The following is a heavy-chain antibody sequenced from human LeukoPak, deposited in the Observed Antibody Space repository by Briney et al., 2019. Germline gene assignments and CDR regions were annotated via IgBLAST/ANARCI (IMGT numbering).Heavy chain of an antibody. V-gene: IGHV1-69*05. Sequence: SVKVSCKASGGTFSSYAISWVRQAPGQGLEWMGRIIPIFGTANYAQKFQGRVTITTDESTSTAYMELSSLRAEDTAVYYCIAAAGTWYYFDYWGQGTLVTVSS. J-gene: IGHJ4*02. CDR3: IAAAGTWYYFDY. CDR1: GGTFSSYA. CDR2: IIPIFGTA. D-gene: IGHD6-13*01.